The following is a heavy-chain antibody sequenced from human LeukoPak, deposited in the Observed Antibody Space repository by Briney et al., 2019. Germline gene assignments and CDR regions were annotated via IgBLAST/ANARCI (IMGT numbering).Heavy chain of an antibody. D-gene: IGHD3-3*01. CDR2: INPSGGST. CDR3: AREMVTIFGVVTQNWFDP. V-gene: IGHV1-46*01. J-gene: IGHJ5*02. Sequence: ASVKVSCKASKYTFTSYYMHWVRQAPGQGLEWMGIINPSGGSTSYAQKFQGRVTMTRDMSTSTVYMELSSLRSEDTAVYYCAREMVTIFGVVTQNWFDPWGQGTLVTVSS. CDR1: KYTFTSYY.